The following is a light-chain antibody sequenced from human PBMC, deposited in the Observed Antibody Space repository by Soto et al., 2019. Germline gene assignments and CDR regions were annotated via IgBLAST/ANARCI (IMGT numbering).Light chain of an antibody. CDR2: DVT. V-gene: IGLV2-11*01. J-gene: IGLJ2*01. CDR3: SSYAGTYTVL. Sequence: QSALTQPRSVSGSPGQSVTISCTGTSSDVGGYRYVSWYQHHPGKAPQLMIYDVTKRPSGVPDRFSSSKSGNTASLTISGLQADDEADYFCSSYAGTYTVLFGGGTKLTVL. CDR1: SSDVGGYRY.